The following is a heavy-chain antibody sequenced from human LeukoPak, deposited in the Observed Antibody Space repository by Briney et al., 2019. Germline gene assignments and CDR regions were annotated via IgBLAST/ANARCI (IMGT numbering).Heavy chain of an antibody. CDR2: INPNSGGT. CDR1: GYTFIGYY. D-gene: IGHD7-27*01. CDR3: ALTWGYYAFDI. J-gene: IGHJ3*02. Sequence: ASVKVSCKASGYTFIGYYIHWVRQAPGQGLEWMGRINPNSGGTNYAQKFQGSVTMTRDTSISTAYMELSRLRSDDTAVYYCALTWGYYAFDIWGQGTMVTVSS. V-gene: IGHV1-2*06.